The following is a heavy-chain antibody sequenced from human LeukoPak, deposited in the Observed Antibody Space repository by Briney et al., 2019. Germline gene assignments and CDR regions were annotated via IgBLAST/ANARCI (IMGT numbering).Heavy chain of an antibody. J-gene: IGHJ4*02. D-gene: IGHD5-18*01. V-gene: IGHV1-46*01. CDR3: VRDIGYSYGQGPGHFDY. CDR2: INPSGGST. Sequence: GASVKVSCKASGYTFTSYYMHWVRQAPGQGLEWMGIINPSGGSTSYAQKFQGRVTMTGDTSTSTVYMELSSLRSEDTAVYYCVRDIGYSYGQGPGHFDYWGQGTLVTVSS. CDR1: GYTFTSYY.